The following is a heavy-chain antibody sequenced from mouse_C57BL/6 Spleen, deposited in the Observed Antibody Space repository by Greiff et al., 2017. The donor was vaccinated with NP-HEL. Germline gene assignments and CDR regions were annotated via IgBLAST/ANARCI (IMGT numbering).Heavy chain of an antibody. D-gene: IGHD1-1*01. V-gene: IGHV1-18*01. J-gene: IGHJ2*01. Sequence: EVQLQQSGPELVKPGASVKIPCKASGYTFTDYYMDWVKQSHGKGLEWIGDINPNNGGTIYNQKFKGKATLTVDKSSSTAYMELSSLTSEDTAVYYCARSYYGSSGFDYWGQGTTLTVSS. CDR1: GYTFTDYY. CDR2: INPNNGGT. CDR3: ARSYYGSSGFDY.